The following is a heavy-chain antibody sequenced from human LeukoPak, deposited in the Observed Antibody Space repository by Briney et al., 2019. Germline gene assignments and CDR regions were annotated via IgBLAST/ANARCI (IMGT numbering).Heavy chain of an antibody. CDR1: GFTFSNAC. CDR3: AKPHSIDFWSGYHDY. J-gene: IGHJ4*02. V-gene: IGHV3-30*02. CDR2: IRYDGSNK. Sequence: GGSLRLSCAASGFTFSNACMSWVRQAPGKGLEWVAFIRYDGSNKYYADSVKGRFTISRDNSKNTLYLQMNSLRAEDTAVYYCAKPHSIDFWSGYHDYWGQGTLVTVSS. D-gene: IGHD3-3*01.